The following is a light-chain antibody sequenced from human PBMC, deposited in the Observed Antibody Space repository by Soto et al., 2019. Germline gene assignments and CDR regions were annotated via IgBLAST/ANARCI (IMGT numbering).Light chain of an antibody. CDR3: RQSYSTPWT. Sequence: DIQMTQSPSSLSASVGDRVTITCRASQSISSYLNWYQQKPGKAPKLLIYAASSLQSGVPSRFSGSGSGTDFTLTISSLQPGDFATYYCRQSYSTPWTFGQGTKVDIK. V-gene: IGKV1-39*01. CDR1: QSISSY. CDR2: AAS. J-gene: IGKJ1*01.